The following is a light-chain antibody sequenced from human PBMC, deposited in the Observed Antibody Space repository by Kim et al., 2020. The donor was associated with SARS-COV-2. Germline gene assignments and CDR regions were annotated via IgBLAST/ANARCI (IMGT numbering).Light chain of an antibody. J-gene: IGKJ4*01. V-gene: IGKV1-33*01. CDR2: DAS. Sequence: SVGDRVTITCQASQDISNYLNWYQQKPGKAPKLLIYDASNLEIGVPSRFSGSGSGTDFTFTISSLQPEDIATYYCQQYDNLPGLTFGGGTKVEIK. CDR3: QQYDNLPGLT. CDR1: QDISNY.